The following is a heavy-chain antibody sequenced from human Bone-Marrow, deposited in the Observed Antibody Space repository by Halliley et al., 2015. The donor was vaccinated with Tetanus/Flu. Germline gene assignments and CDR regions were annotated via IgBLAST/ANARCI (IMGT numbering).Heavy chain of an antibody. D-gene: IGHD3-9*01. CDR3: ARRRYNANGDFFDI. J-gene: IGHJ3*02. CDR2: VFYRGST. V-gene: IGHV4-59*08. Sequence: GYVFYRGSTNYNPPLKSRVTISVAVSKNKPSLILPSMTAADTAVYYCARRRYNANGDFFDIWGQGTMVTVSS.